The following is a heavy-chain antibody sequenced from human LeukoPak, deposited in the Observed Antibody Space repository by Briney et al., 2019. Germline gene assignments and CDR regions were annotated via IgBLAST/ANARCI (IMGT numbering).Heavy chain of an antibody. CDR3: ARGRPNLNWGSNYFDY. J-gene: IGHJ4*02. Sequence: EASVKVSCKASGYTFTGYYVHWVRQAPGQGLEWMGWINPNSGGTNYAQKFQGRVTMTRDTSISTAYMELSRLRSDDTAVYYCARGRPNLNWGSNYFDYWGQGTLVTVSS. CDR2: INPNSGGT. V-gene: IGHV1-2*02. D-gene: IGHD7-27*01. CDR1: GYTFTGYY.